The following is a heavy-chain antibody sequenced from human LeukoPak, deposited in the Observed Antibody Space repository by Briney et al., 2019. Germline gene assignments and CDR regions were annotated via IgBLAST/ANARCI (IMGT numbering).Heavy chain of an antibody. CDR1: GFTFDDYG. V-gene: IGHV3-20*04. Sequence: GGSLRLSCAASGFTFDDYGMGWVRQAPGKGLEWVSGIIWNGGSTGYAASVKGRFTISRDNAKNSMYLQMNSLRAEDTALYYCARGYCSSPTCRPIDYWGQGTLVTVSS. D-gene: IGHD2-2*01. J-gene: IGHJ4*02. CDR3: ARGYCSSPTCRPIDY. CDR2: IIWNGGST.